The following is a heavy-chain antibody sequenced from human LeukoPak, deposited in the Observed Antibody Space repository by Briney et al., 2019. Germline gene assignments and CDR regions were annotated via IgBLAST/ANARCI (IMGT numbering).Heavy chain of an antibody. CDR2: TYYRSKWYN. V-gene: IGHV6-1*01. D-gene: IGHD2-15*01. Sequence: SQTLALNCAISGDSVSSNSAAWNWIRQSPSRGLEWLGRTYYRSKWYNDYAVSVKSRITINPDTSKNQFSLQLNSVTPEDTAVYYCARESWDIEGYNWFDPWGQGTLVTVSS. J-gene: IGHJ5*02. CDR3: ARESWDIEGYNWFDP. CDR1: GDSVSSNSAA.